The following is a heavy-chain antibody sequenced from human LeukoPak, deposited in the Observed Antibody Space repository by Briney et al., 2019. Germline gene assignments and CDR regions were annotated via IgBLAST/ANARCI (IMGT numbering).Heavy chain of an antibody. CDR1: GFTFSDYY. D-gene: IGHD3-22*01. CDR2: ISSSGSTI. CDR3: ARDKYYDSSGYYFLTYYFDY. J-gene: IGHJ4*02. V-gene: IGHV3-11*01. Sequence: GGSLRLSCAASGFTFSDYYVNWIRQAPGKGLEWVSYISSSGSTIYYADSVKGRFTISRDNAKNSLYLQMNSLRAEDTAVYYCARDKYYDSSGYYFLTYYFDYWGQGTLVTVSS.